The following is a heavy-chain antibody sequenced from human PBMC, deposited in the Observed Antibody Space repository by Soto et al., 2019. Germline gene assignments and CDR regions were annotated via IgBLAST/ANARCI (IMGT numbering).Heavy chain of an antibody. CDR1: GGSISSGGYS. V-gene: IGHV4-30-2*01. Sequence: SETLSLTCAVSGGSISSGGYSWSWIRQPPGKGLEWIGYIYHSGSTYYNPSLKSRVTISVDRSKNQFSLKLSSVTAADTAVYYCARGMYTIDYWGQGTLVTVS. J-gene: IGHJ4*02. CDR2: IYHSGST. D-gene: IGHD1-1*01. CDR3: ARGMYTIDY.